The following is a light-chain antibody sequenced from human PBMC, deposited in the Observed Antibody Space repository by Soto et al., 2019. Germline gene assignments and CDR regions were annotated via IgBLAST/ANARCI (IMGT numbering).Light chain of an antibody. Sequence: EIVVTQSPGTLSLSPGERATLSCRASQSVSSNYLAWYQQRPGQAPSLLIYGASSRATGTPDRFSGGGSGTDFTLTISRLEPEDFAVYYCQQYGSSPRTFGQGTKVEIK. J-gene: IGKJ1*01. CDR2: GAS. CDR1: QSVSSNY. CDR3: QQYGSSPRT. V-gene: IGKV3-20*01.